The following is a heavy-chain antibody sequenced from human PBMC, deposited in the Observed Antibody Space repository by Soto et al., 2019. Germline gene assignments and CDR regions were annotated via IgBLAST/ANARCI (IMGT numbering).Heavy chain of an antibody. CDR2: IIPILGIA. D-gene: IGHD5-12*01. CDR1: GGTFSSYT. V-gene: IGHV1-69*04. Sequence: SVKVSCKASGGTFSSYTISWARQAPGQGLEWMGRIIPILGIANYAQKFQGRVTITADKSTSTAYMELSSLRSEDTAVYYCARDRGYSGYERPKNWFDPWGQGTLVTVSS. CDR3: ARDRGYSGYERPKNWFDP. J-gene: IGHJ5*02.